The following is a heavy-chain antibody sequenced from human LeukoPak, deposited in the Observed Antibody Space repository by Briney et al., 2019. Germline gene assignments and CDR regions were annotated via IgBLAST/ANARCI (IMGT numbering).Heavy chain of an antibody. D-gene: IGHD3-10*01. CDR2: IYYSGST. CDR3: AKSSGSYYNVDFDY. J-gene: IGHJ4*02. V-gene: IGHV4-59*01. Sequence: SETLSLTCTVSGGSISSYYWSWIRQPPGKGLEWIGNIYYSGSTNYNPSLKSRVTISVDTSKSQFSLKLSSVTAADTAVYYCAKSSGSYYNVDFDYWGQGTLVTVSS. CDR1: GGSISSYY.